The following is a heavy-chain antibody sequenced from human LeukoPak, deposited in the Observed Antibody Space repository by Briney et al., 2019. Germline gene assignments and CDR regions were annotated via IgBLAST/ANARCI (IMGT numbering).Heavy chain of an antibody. CDR1: GYMFYKYD. CDR2: INPSGGST. J-gene: IGHJ4*02. Sequence: ASVKVSCKTSGYMFYKYDMNWVRLAPGQGLEWMGVINPSGGSTRYAQKFQDRVTMTRDMSTSTVYMELSSLRSEDTAVYYCAREGVSGSYLGYWGQGTLVTVSS. V-gene: IGHV1-46*02. CDR3: AREGVSGSYLGY. D-gene: IGHD1-26*01.